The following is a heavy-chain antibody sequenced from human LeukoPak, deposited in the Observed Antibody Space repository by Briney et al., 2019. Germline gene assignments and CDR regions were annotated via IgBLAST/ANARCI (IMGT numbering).Heavy chain of an antibody. CDR1: GYSISSGYY. D-gene: IGHD3-10*01. Sequence: PSETLSLTCTVSGYSISSGYYWGWIRQPPGKGLEWIGSIYHSGSTYYNPSLKSRVTISVDTSKNQFSLKLSSVTAADTAVYYCARDGHRSGLLWSSRLKRHYYFDYWGQGTLVTVSS. CDR3: ARDGHRSGLLWSSRLKRHYYFDY. V-gene: IGHV4-38-2*02. CDR2: IYHSGST. J-gene: IGHJ4*02.